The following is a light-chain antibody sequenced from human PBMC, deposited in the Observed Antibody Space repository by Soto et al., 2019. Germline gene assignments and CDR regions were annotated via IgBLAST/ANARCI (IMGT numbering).Light chain of an antibody. CDR2: DVT. CDR3: SSYAGSNKPYV. CDR1: SSDVGGNKY. V-gene: IGLV2-11*01. Sequence: QSALTQPRSVSGSPGQSVTISCTGTSSDVGGNKYVSWFRQHPGKAPKLMIFDVTKRPSGVPDRFAGSKSGNTASLTVSGLQAEDEADYYCSSYAGSNKPYVFGSGTKVNVL. J-gene: IGLJ1*01.